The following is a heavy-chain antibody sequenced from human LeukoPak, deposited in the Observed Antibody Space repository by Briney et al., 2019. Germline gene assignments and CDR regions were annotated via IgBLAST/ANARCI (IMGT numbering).Heavy chain of an antibody. V-gene: IGHV3-15*05. CDR3: TKTSPHFDY. CDR1: GFGFTNAW. J-gene: IGHJ4*02. CDR2: IRTEADGGTA. Sequence: GGSLRLSCVVSGFGFTNAWMSWVRQAPGKGLDWVGRIRTEADGGTADYAAPVKGRFTISRDDSKNTLFLQMNSLESEDTAVYYCTKTSPHFDYWGQGILVTVSS.